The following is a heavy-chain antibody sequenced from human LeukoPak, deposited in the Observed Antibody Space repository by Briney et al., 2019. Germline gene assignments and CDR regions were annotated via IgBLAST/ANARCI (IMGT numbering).Heavy chain of an antibody. D-gene: IGHD3-3*01. Sequence: ASVKVSCKASGYTFTGYYMHWVRQAPGQGLEWMGWINPNSGGTNYAQKFQGRVTMTRDTSISTAYMELSRLRSDDTAVYYCARQTGADFWSGYQNWFDPWGQGTLVTVSS. CDR2: INPNSGGT. CDR3: ARQTGADFWSGYQNWFDP. CDR1: GYTFTGYY. V-gene: IGHV1-2*02. J-gene: IGHJ5*02.